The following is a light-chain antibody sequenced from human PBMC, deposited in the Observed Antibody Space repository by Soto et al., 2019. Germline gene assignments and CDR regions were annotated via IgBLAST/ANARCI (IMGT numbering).Light chain of an antibody. Sequence: DIQMTQSPSSLSASVGDRVTITCRAIQGISTFLAWFQQKPGKAPKTLIYAASSLHSGVPSRFSGSGSGTDFTLTISSLQPEDFATYYCQHYDGYPQIFGQGTRLEIK. CDR3: QHYDGYPQI. CDR1: QGISTF. V-gene: IGKV1-16*01. J-gene: IGKJ5*01. CDR2: AAS.